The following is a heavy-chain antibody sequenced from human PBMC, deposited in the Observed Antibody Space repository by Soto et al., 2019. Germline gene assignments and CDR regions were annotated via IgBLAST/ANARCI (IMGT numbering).Heavy chain of an antibody. CDR3: ARGVAGSGFDL. D-gene: IGHD6-19*01. CDR2: TYYRSNWRH. V-gene: IGHV6-1*01. CDR1: GDSASSNTAA. J-gene: IGHJ4*02. Sequence: SQTLSLTCAISGDSASSNTAAWNWIRSSPSRGLEWLGRTYYRSNWRHDYAVSVKSRITVNPDTSKNHFSLQLNSVTPDDTAVYYCARGVAGSGFDLWGQGTLVTVYS.